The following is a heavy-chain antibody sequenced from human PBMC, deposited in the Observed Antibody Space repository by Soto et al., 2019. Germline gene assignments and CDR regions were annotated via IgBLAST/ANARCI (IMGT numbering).Heavy chain of an antibody. J-gene: IGHJ5*02. D-gene: IGHD6-13*01. V-gene: IGHV4-4*02. CDR2: IYPNGST. CDR3: ARDAPIAGIAAAGYPSVGFDP. CDR1: GGSISSSNW. Sequence: QVQLQESGPGLVKPSGTLSLTCAVSGGSISSSNWWSWVRQPPGKGLEWIGEIYPNGSTNYNPSLQSRATPSVGQSRACFSLKLCPVTAADTAVYYCARDAPIAGIAAAGYPSVGFDPWGQGTLVTVSS.